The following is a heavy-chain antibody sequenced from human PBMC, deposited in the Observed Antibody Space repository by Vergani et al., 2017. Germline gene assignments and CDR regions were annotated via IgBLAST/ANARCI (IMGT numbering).Heavy chain of an antibody. CDR2: IYYSGST. CDR1: GGSISSSSYY. Sequence: QLQLQESGPGLVKPSETLSLTCTVSGGSISSSSYYWGWLRQPPGKGLEWIGSIYYSGSTYYNPSLKSRVTISVDTSKNQFSLKLSSVTAADTAVYYCARGFSSGDHIDYWGQGTLVTVSS. J-gene: IGHJ4*02. V-gene: IGHV4-39*01. D-gene: IGHD4-17*01. CDR3: ARGFSSGDHIDY.